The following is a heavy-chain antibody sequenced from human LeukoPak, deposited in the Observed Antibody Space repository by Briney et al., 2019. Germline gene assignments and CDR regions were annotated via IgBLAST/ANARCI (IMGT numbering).Heavy chain of an antibody. CDR3: ARPGIAGQLVYYFDY. CDR1: GGSISSGSYY. D-gene: IGHD6-6*01. Sequence: SETLSLTCTVSGGSISSGSYYWSWIRQPAGKGLEWIGRIYTSGSTNYNPSLKSRVTISVDTSKNQFSLKLSSVTAADTAVYYCARPGIAGQLVYYFDYWGQGTLVTVSS. V-gene: IGHV4-61*02. CDR2: IYTSGST. J-gene: IGHJ4*02.